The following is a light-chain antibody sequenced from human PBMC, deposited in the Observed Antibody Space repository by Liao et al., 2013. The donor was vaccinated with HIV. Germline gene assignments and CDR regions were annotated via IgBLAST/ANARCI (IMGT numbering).Light chain of an antibody. CDR3: QVWDINSDQDVV. J-gene: IGLJ2*01. CDR1: KLGDKY. CDR2: KDT. V-gene: IGLV3-1*01. Sequence: SYDLTQPPSVSVSPGQTASITCSGDKLGDKYTCWYQQKPGQSPVLVIYKDTKRPSGIPERFSGSQSGNTATLTINRVEAGDEADYYCQVWDINSDQDVVFGGGTELTVL.